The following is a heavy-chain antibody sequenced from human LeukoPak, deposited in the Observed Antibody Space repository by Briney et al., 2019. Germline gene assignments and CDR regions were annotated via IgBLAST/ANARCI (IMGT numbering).Heavy chain of an antibody. CDR2: IYSGGTT. D-gene: IGHD6-13*01. Sequence: GGSLRLSCAVSGFTVSSNFLNWVRQAPGKGLEWVSVIYSGGTTFYADSVKGRFTISRDNSKNTLYLQMNSLRLDDTAVYYCASPSPGGGAAGLFDYWGQGALVTVSS. J-gene: IGHJ4*02. CDR3: ASPSPGGGAAGLFDY. V-gene: IGHV3-53*05. CDR1: GFTVSSNF.